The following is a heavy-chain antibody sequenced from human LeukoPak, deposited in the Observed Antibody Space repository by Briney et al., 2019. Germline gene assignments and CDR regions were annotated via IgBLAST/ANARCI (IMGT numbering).Heavy chain of an antibody. CDR2: IYGGGST. D-gene: IGHD3-16*01. V-gene: IGHV3-53*01. CDR1: GFAVSSHY. Sequence: GGSLRLSCAASGFAVSSHYMSWVRQAPGKGLEWVSVIYGGGSTYYADFVKGRFTVSRDNSKNTLYLQINSLRAEDTAVYYCARDRGTQDYFDYWGQGTLVTVSS. CDR3: ARDRGTQDYFDY. J-gene: IGHJ4*02.